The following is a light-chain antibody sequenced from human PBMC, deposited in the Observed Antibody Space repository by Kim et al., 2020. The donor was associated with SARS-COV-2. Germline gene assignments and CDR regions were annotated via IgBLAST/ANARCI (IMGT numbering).Light chain of an antibody. V-gene: IGKV1-5*03. Sequence: SASVGDRVTTTCRASQSSSDWLAWYQQKPGKAPQLLLYKASRLQSGVPSRYSGRGSGTDFTLTISSLQPGDFSTFFCQQYHTFPYTFGQGTKLEI. J-gene: IGKJ2*01. CDR1: QSSSDW. CDR3: QQYHTFPYT. CDR2: KAS.